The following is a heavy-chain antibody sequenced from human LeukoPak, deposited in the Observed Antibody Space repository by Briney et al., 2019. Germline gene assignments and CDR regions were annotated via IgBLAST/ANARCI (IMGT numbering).Heavy chain of an antibody. CDR3: AKEGRSLQTY. CDR2: IKEDGTET. J-gene: IGHJ4*02. CDR1: GFMFSSNW. V-gene: IGHV3-7*03. Sequence: GGSLRLSCAASGFMFSSNWMSWVRLAPGKGLEWVANIKEDGTETYYVDSVKGRFTISRDNAKDSLYLQMNSLRVEDTAVYYCAKEGRSLQTYWGQGTLVTVSS. D-gene: IGHD5-24*01.